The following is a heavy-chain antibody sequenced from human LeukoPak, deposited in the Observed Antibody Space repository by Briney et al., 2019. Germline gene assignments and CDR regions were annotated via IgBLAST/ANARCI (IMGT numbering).Heavy chain of an antibody. CDR3: ARDLGGVRGFDY. CDR2: IYYSGST. V-gene: IGHV4-59*01. Sequence: LETLSLTCTVSGGSISRYYWSWIRQPPGKGLEWIGYIYYSGSTNYNPSLKSRVTISVDTSKNQFSLKLSSVTAADTAVYYCARDLGGVRGFDYWGQGTLVTVSS. CDR1: GGSISRYY. J-gene: IGHJ4*02. D-gene: IGHD2-8*01.